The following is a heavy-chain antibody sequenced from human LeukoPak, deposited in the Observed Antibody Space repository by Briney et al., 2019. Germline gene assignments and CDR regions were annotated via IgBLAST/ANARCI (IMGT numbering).Heavy chain of an antibody. CDR1: GFTFSNAW. Sequence: GGSLRLSCAASGFTFSNAWMSWVRQAPGKGLEWVGRIKSKTDGGTTDYAAPVKGRFTISRDDSKNTPYLQMNSLKTEDTAVYYCTTTWWLRGDAFDIWGQGTMVTVSS. V-gene: IGHV3-15*01. CDR3: TTTWWLRGDAFDI. CDR2: IKSKTDGGTT. D-gene: IGHD5-12*01. J-gene: IGHJ3*02.